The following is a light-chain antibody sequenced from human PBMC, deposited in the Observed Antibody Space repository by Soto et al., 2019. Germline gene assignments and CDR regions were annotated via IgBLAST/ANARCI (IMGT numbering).Light chain of an antibody. CDR3: QQYGRSPYT. CDR2: GAS. J-gene: IGKJ2*01. V-gene: IGKV3-20*01. CDR1: QSVNSNY. Sequence: EIALTQSPGTLSLSPGERATLSCRASQSVNSNYVAWYQQNPGQAPRLLIYGASSRATGIPDRFSGSGSGTDFTLTISRLEPEDFAVYYCQQYGRSPYTFGQGTKLEIK.